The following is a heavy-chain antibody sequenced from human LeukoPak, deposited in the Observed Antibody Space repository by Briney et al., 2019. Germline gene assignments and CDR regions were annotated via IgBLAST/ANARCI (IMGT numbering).Heavy chain of an antibody. D-gene: IGHD5-18*01. CDR2: ISWDGGST. Sequence: GGSLRLSCAASGFTFDDYAMHWVRHAPGKGLEWVSLISWDGGSTYYADSVKGRFTISRGNSKNSLYLQMNSLRAEDTALYYCAKASRGYSYGFNYWGQGTLVTVSS. CDR1: GFTFDDYA. CDR3: AKASRGYSYGFNY. J-gene: IGHJ4*02. V-gene: IGHV3-43D*03.